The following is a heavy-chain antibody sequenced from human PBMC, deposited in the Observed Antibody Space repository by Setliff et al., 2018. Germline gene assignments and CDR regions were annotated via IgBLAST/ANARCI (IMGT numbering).Heavy chain of an antibody. CDR2: ITFGSLSR. D-gene: IGHD3-22*01. CDR1: GFTFNAYA. V-gene: IGHV3-23*01. Sequence: GSLRLSCAASGFTFNAYAMSWVRQAPGKGLEWVSAITFGSLSRYYADSVKGRFTISRDNSKNTLFLEMNSLRTEDTAVYYCAKGQGQYYDSSGYYGRVLDYWGQGTLVTVSS. J-gene: IGHJ4*02. CDR3: AKGQGQYYDSSGYYGRVLDY.